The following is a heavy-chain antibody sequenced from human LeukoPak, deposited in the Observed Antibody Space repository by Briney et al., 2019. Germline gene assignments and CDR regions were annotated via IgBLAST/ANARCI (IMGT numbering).Heavy chain of an antibody. CDR2: ISTSGAST. V-gene: IGHV1-46*01. CDR1: AYTLTSDY. CDR3: ARDNSVRDEEWWINP. Sequence: SVSASCKAFAYTLTSDYMHWVRQAPSQGPEWMGVISTSGASTTHAKTFPGRVTLTRDMSTSTDHLELSSLRSENTGVYYSARDNSVRDEEWWINPWGQGTLGTVSS. D-gene: IGHD5-24*01. J-gene: IGHJ5*02.